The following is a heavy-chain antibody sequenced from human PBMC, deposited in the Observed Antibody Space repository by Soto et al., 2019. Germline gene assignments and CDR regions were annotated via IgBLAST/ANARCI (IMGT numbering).Heavy chain of an antibody. CDR2: IKYDGNNK. Sequence: QVQLVESGGGVVQPGKSLRLSCAASGISFNTFGMHWVRQAPGRGLEWVAVIKYDGNNKYYAESVKGRFTISRDNSKNTLYLQMNSLRAEDTAVYYCARYPLSGDYIWGSYRPGIMDVWDKGTTVTVSS. CDR3: ARYPLSGDYIWGSYRPGIMDV. J-gene: IGHJ6*04. D-gene: IGHD3-16*02. V-gene: IGHV3-33*01. CDR1: GISFNTFG.